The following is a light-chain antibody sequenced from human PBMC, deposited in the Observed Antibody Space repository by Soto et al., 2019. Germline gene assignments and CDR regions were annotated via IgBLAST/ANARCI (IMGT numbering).Light chain of an antibody. V-gene: IGKV3-11*01. J-gene: IGKJ2*01. Sequence: EIVLTQSPATLSLSPGERATLSCRASQNVRSYLAWYQQKPGQAPRLLIHDASSRATGIPDRFSGSGSGTDFTLPISSLEPEDSAVYYCQQYGSSPLYTFGQGTKLEIK. CDR3: QQYGSSPLYT. CDR1: QNVRSY. CDR2: DAS.